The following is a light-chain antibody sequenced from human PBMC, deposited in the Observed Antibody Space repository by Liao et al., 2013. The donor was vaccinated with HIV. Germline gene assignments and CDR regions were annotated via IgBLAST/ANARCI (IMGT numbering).Light chain of an antibody. CDR3: QAWDSSTACVV. Sequence: SYELTQPPSVSVAPGKTARMTCGGNSIGSKSVHWYQQKPGQAPVLVISHDTDRPSGIPARFSGSNSGNTATLTISGTQAMDEADYFCQAWDSSTACVVFGGGTKLTVL. CDR1: SIGSKS. V-gene: IGLV3-21*01. J-gene: IGLJ2*01. CDR2: HDT.